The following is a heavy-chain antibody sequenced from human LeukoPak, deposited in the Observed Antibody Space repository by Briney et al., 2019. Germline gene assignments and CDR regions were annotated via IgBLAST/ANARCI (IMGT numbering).Heavy chain of an antibody. CDR2: INQDGSQK. V-gene: IGHV3-7*01. CDR3: ARLKDDVTKLDY. D-gene: IGHD2-8*01. Sequence: GGSLRLSCAAFGFTFRTHWMSWVRQAPGKGLEWVASINQDGSQKRYMDSVQGRFTISRDNTKNSLLLQMNSLRAEDTAVYYCARLKDDVTKLDYWGQGTLVTVSS. CDR1: GFTFRTHW. J-gene: IGHJ4*02.